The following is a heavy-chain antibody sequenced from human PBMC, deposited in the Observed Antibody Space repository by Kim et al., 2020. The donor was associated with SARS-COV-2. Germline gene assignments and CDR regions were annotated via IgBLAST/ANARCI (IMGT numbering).Heavy chain of an antibody. V-gene: IGHV4-39*01. CDR3: ARLVWLRFSISLQPQSYYGMDV. CDR2: IYYSGST. J-gene: IGHJ6*02. D-gene: IGHD5-12*01. CDR1: GGSISSSSYY. Sequence: SETLSLTCTVSGGSISSSSYYWGWIRQPPGKGLEWIGSIYYSGSTYYNPSLKSRVTISVDTSKNQFSLKLSSVTAADTAVYYCARLVWLRFSISLQPQSYYGMDVWGQGTTVTVSS.